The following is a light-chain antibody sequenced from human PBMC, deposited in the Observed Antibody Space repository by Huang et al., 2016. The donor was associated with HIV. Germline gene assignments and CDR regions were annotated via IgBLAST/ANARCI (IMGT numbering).Light chain of an antibody. CDR2: SAS. J-gene: IGKJ2*01. Sequence: EIVLTQSPGTLFLSPGKRATFSCRASQSVSSRYLAWYQQKPGRAPRLLIYSASSRATGIPDRFSGSGSGTDFTLTINRMEPEDFAVYYCQQYGSSPPYTFGQGTKLEIK. CDR3: QQYGSSPPYT. V-gene: IGKV3-20*01. CDR1: QSVSSRY.